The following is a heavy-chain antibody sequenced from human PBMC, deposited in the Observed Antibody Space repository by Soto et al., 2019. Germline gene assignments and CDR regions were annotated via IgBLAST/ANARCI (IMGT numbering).Heavy chain of an antibody. CDR1: GFTFSSYA. CDR2: ISGSGGST. D-gene: IGHD3-22*01. Sequence: LRLSCAASGFTFSSYAMSWVRQAPGKGLEWVSAISGSGGSTYYADSVKGRFTISRDNSKNTLYLQMNSLRAEDTAVYYCAKVPKYYYDSSGPYYFDYWGQGTLVTVSS. J-gene: IGHJ4*02. V-gene: IGHV3-23*01. CDR3: AKVPKYYYDSSGPYYFDY.